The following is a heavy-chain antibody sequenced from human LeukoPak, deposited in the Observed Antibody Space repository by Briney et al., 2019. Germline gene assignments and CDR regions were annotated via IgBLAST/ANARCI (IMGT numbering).Heavy chain of an antibody. Sequence: GGSLRLSCAASGFTFSDHYMDWVRQAPGKGLEWVGRSRNKANSYTTEYAASVKGRFTISRDDSKNSLYLQMNSLKTEDTAVYYCTRDYYDGSAYYVDYWGQGTLVTVSS. J-gene: IGHJ4*02. CDR3: TRDYYDGSAYYVDY. D-gene: IGHD3-22*01. CDR1: GFTFSDHY. CDR2: SRNKANSYTT. V-gene: IGHV3-72*01.